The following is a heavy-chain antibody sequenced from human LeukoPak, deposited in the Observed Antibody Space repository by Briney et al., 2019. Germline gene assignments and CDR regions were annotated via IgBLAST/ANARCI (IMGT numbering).Heavy chain of an antibody. J-gene: IGHJ3*01. CDR1: GYTFTNYY. CDR3: ARIRDGYNDAYDV. CDR2: INPGGGNT. D-gene: IGHD5-24*01. Sequence: ASVKVSCKASGYTFTNYYIHWVRQAPGQGLEWMGLINPGGGNTNYAQNFQGRVTMTRDTSASTVYMQLSSLRSEDTAMYYCARIRDGYNDAYDVWGQGTVVTVPS. V-gene: IGHV1-46*01.